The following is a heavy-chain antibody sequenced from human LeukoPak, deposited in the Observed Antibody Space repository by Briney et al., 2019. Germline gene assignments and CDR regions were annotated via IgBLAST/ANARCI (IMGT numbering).Heavy chain of an antibody. CDR1: GGSISSYY. CDR2: IYYRGST. J-gene: IGHJ4*02. CDR3: ASFSYYGSGPDY. V-gene: IGHV4-59*01. Sequence: SETLSLTCTVSGGSISSYYWSWIRQPPGKGLEWIGYIYYRGSTNYNPSLKSRVTISVDTSKNQFSLKLSSVTAADTAVYYCASFSYYGSGPDYWGQGTLVTVSS. D-gene: IGHD3-10*01.